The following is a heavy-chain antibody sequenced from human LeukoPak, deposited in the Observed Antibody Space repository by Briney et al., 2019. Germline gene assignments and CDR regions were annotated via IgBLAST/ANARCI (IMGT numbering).Heavy chain of an antibody. V-gene: IGHV3-23*01. CDR3: ASQNYGDYVPFDY. Sequence: GGSLRLSCPASGFTFSSYAMSWVRQAPGKGLEWVSAISGSGGSTYYADSVKGRFTISRDNSKNTLYLQMNSLRAEDTAVYYCASQNYGDYVPFDYWGQGTLVTVSS. J-gene: IGHJ4*02. CDR1: GFTFSSYA. CDR2: ISGSGGST. D-gene: IGHD4-17*01.